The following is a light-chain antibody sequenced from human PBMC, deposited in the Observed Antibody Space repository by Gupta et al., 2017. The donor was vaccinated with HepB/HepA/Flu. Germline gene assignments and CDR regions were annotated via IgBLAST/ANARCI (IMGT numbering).Light chain of an antibody. Sequence: QSALTQPASVSVSPRQSITISCTRTSSDVGGYNYVSSYQQHPGKAPKLMIYDVSNRPSGVSNRFSGSKAGNTASLTISGLQAEDETDYYCSSYTSSSTLEVVFGGGTKLTVL. CDR1: SSDVGGYNY. CDR3: SSYTSSSTLEVV. CDR2: DVS. J-gene: IGLJ2*01. V-gene: IGLV2-14*01.